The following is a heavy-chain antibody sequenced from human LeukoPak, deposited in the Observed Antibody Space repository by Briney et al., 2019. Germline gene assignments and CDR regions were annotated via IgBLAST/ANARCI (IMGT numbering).Heavy chain of an antibody. D-gene: IGHD3-10*01. V-gene: IGHV4-61*02. CDR1: SGSISSSNYY. CDR2: IYTSEST. Sequence: SETLSLTCSVSSGSISSSNYYWSWIRQPAGKGLEWIGRIYTSESTNYNPSLKSRVTISVDTPRNQFSLKLSSVTAADTAVYYCARGLWFGDENPPYFDYWGQGILVTVSS. J-gene: IGHJ4*02. CDR3: ARGLWFGDENPPYFDY.